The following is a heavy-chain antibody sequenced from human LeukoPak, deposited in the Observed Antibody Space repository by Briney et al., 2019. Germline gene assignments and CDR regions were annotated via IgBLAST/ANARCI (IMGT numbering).Heavy chain of an antibody. CDR1: GGTFGSYA. CDR3: ASAYYYDSSGYYYFDY. V-gene: IGHV1-69*05. J-gene: IGHJ4*02. Sequence: ASVKVSCKASGGTFGSYAIIWVRQAPGQGLEWMGGIIPIFGTANYAQKFQGRVTITTDESTSTAYMELSSLRSEDTAVYYCASAYYYDSSGYYYFDYWGQGTLVTVSS. CDR2: IIPIFGTA. D-gene: IGHD3-22*01.